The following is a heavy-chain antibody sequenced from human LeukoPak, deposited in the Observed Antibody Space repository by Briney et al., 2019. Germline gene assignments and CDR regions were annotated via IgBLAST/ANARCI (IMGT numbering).Heavy chain of an antibody. Sequence: SETLSLTCTVSGGSISSYYWSWIRQPPGKGLEWIGYIYYSGSTNYNPSLKSRVTISVDTSKNQFSLKLSSVTAADTAVYYCARHGSSWYEKDYFDYWGQGTLVTVSS. CDR3: ARHGSSWYEKDYFDY. CDR2: IYYSGST. CDR1: GGSISSYY. V-gene: IGHV4-59*08. D-gene: IGHD6-13*01. J-gene: IGHJ4*02.